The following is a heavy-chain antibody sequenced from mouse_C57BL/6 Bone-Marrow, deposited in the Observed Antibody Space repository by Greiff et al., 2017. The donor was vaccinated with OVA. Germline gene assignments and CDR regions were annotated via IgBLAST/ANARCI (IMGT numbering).Heavy chain of an antibody. D-gene: IGHD1-1*01. Sequence: VQLVESGGDLVKPGGSQKLSCAASGFTFSSYGMSWVRQTPDKRLEWVATISSGGSYTYYPDSVKGRFTISRDNAKNTLYLQMSSLKSEDTAMYYCARQGSHYYGSPLDYWGQGTTLTVSS. J-gene: IGHJ2*01. CDR2: ISSGGSYT. CDR1: GFTFSSYG. CDR3: ARQGSHYYGSPLDY. V-gene: IGHV5-6*01.